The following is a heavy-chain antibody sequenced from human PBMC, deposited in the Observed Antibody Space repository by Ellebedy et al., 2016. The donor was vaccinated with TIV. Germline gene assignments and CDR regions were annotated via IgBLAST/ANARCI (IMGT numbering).Heavy chain of an antibody. Sequence: GESLKISCAASGFTFSDFHMHWVRQAPGKELEWVAVISYDGTNRYYVDSVKGRFTISRDDSKKTLYLELNSLRPEDAAVYYCAKVPVGFCSTGPCSYFDDWGLGTLVTVSS. CDR3: AKVPVGFCSTGPCSYFDD. D-gene: IGHD2-8*02. CDR1: GFTFSDFH. CDR2: ISYDGTNR. J-gene: IGHJ4*02. V-gene: IGHV3-30*18.